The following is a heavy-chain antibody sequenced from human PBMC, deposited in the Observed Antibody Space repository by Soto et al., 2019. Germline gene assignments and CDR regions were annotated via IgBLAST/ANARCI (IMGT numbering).Heavy chain of an antibody. Sequence: GGSLRLSCAASGFIFSSFAMSWVRQAPGKGLEWVSTISGSDGSTYYADSVQGRFTISRDNSKNTLSLQMNSLRAEDTAVYYCANDRFCSGGSCYTDYWGQGTRVTVSS. J-gene: IGHJ4*02. V-gene: IGHV3-23*01. CDR2: ISGSDGST. D-gene: IGHD2-15*01. CDR3: ANDRFCSGGSCYTDY. CDR1: GFIFSSFA.